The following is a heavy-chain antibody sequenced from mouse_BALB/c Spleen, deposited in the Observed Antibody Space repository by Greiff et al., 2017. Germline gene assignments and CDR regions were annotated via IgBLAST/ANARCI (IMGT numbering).Heavy chain of an antibody. D-gene: IGHD1-2*01. Sequence: EVMLVESGGGLVKPGGSLKLSCAASGFTFSSYAMSWVRQTPEKRLEWVASISSGGSTYYPDSVKGRFTISRDNARNILYLQMSSLRSEDTAMYYCARGGWVFDYWGQGTTLTVAS. CDR1: GFTFSSYA. CDR3: ARGGWVFDY. J-gene: IGHJ2*01. V-gene: IGHV5-6-5*01. CDR2: ISSGGST.